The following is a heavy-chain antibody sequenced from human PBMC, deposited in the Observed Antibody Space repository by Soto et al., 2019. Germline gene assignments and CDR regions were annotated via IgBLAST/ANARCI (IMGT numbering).Heavy chain of an antibody. CDR1: GGSISSGGYY. J-gene: IGHJ6*02. V-gene: IGHV4-31*03. D-gene: IGHD4-17*01. CDR2: IYYSGST. CDR3: ATYYGDYLGEGYGMDV. Sequence: QVQLQESGPGLVKPSQTLSLTCTVSGGSISSGGYYWSWIRQHPGKGLEWIGYIYYSGSTYYNPSLKSRVTISXXTXKXPVSLKLSSVTAADTAVYYCATYYGDYLGEGYGMDVWGQGTTVTVSS.